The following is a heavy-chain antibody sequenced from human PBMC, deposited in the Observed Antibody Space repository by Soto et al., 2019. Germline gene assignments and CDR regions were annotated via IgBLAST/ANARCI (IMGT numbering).Heavy chain of an antibody. J-gene: IGHJ6*02. Sequence: GGSLRLSCLASGFTFTDHYMDWVRQAPGTGLEWMARTKNKPNNYTTTYAASVKGRFTISRDDSESSLYLQMNNLKTEDTAVYYCAREIRRDYYYYYLLDVWGQGPKVTFSS. V-gene: IGHV3-72*01. CDR1: GFTFTDHY. CDR2: TKNKPNNYTT. CDR3: AREIRRDYYYYYLLDV.